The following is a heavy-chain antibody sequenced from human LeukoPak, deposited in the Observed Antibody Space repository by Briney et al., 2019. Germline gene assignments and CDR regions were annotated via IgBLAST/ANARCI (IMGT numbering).Heavy chain of an antibody. CDR1: GFTFSSYA. CDR2: ISYDGSNK. V-gene: IGHV3-30*04. CDR3: ARTGPVEMATTTLDY. J-gene: IGHJ4*02. D-gene: IGHD5-24*01. Sequence: PGGSLRLSCAASGFTFSSYAMHWVRQAPGKGLEWVAVISYDGSNKYYADSVKGRFTISRDNSKNTLYLQMNSLRAEDTAVYYCARTGPVEMATTTLDYWGQGTLVTVSS.